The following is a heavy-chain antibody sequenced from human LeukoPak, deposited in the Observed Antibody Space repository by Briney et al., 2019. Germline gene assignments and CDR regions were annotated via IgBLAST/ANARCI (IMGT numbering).Heavy chain of an antibody. Sequence: GGSLRLSCAASGFTFSSYAMSWVRQAPGKGLEWVSAISGSGGSTYYADSVKGRFTISRDNSKNTLYLQMNSLRAEDTAVYYCAFAGSYWDGLDIWGQGTMVTVSS. CDR1: GFTFSSYA. CDR3: AFAGSYWDGLDI. J-gene: IGHJ3*02. V-gene: IGHV3-23*01. D-gene: IGHD1-26*01. CDR2: ISGSGGST.